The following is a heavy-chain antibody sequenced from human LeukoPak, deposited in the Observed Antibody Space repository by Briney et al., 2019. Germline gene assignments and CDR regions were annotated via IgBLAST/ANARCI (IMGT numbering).Heavy chain of an antibody. CDR2: INPNSGGT. V-gene: IGHV1-2*02. CDR3: ARVEQLQDHYYFYMDV. D-gene: IGHD6-19*01. J-gene: IGHJ6*03. Sequence: ASVKVSCKASGYTFTGYYMHWVRQAPGQGLEWMGWINPNSGGTNYAQKFQGRVTMTRDTSISTAYMELSRLRSDDTAVYYCARVEQLQDHYYFYMDVWGKGTTVTVSS. CDR1: GYTFTGYY.